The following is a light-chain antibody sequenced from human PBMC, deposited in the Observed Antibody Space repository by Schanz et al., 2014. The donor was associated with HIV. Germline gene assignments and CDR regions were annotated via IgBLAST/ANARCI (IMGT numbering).Light chain of an antibody. Sequence: DIQMTQSPSSLSASIGDRVSITCRASQNLGNWLTWYQQKPGKAPTLLIYQASTLQTGVPSRFSGSGSGTDFTLTISSLQPDDFATYYCQQYLISSWTFGQGTKVDTK. J-gene: IGKJ1*01. CDR2: QAS. V-gene: IGKV1-5*03. CDR3: QQYLISSWT. CDR1: QNLGNW.